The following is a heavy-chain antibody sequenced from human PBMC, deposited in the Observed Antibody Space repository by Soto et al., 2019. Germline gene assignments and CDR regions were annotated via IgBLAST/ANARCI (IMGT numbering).Heavy chain of an antibody. J-gene: IGHJ6*02. V-gene: IGHV3-33*06. Sequence: GGSLRLSCAASGFTFSSYGMHWVRQAPGKGLEWVAVIWYDGSNKYYADSVKGRFTISRDNSKNTLYLQMNSLRAEDTAVYYCTKAHIRGGNSVFYYYYGMDVWGQGTTVTVSS. D-gene: IGHD4-4*01. CDR1: GFTFSSYG. CDR3: TKAHIRGGNSVFYYYYGMDV. CDR2: IWYDGSNK.